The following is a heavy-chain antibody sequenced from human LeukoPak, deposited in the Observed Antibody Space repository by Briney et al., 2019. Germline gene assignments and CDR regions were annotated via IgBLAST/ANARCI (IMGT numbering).Heavy chain of an antibody. Sequence: PGGSLRLSCAASGFTFSSYGMHWVRQAPDKGLEWVAVIWYDGSNKYYADSVKGRFTISRDNSKNTLYLQMNSLRAEDTAVYYCARDDISTGYWFDHWGQGTLVTVSS. CDR3: ARDDISTGYWFDH. J-gene: IGHJ5*02. CDR2: IWYDGSNK. CDR1: GFTFSSYG. D-gene: IGHD3-9*01. V-gene: IGHV3-33*01.